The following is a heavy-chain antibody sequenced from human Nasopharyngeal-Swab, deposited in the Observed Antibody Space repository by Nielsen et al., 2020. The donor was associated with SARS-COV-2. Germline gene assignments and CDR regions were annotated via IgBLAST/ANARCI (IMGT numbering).Heavy chain of an antibody. CDR2: IHHTGIT. V-gene: IGHV4-39*02. CDR3: ASSSAWFRISPLDY. Sequence: SETLSLTCSVSGVSITSNSHFWGWLRQPPGNGLEWLGNIHHTGITYYNPSLKSRISLSIDPSQNASPLKMKSVTAADTAVYYCASSSAWFRISPLDYWGRGTLVAVSS. J-gene: IGHJ4*02. D-gene: IGHD6-19*01. CDR1: GVSITSNSHF.